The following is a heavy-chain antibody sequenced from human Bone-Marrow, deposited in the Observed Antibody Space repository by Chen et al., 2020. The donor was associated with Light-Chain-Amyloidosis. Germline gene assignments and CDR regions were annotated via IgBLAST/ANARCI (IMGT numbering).Heavy chain of an antibody. D-gene: IGHD3-22*01. Sequence: EVQLVESGGGLVQPGGSLRLSCAASGFTFSSYAMSWVRQAPGKGLEWVSAISGSGGSTYYADSVKGRFTISRDNSKNMLYLQMNSLRAEDTAVYYCAKWGPYYYDSSGYYDTDAFDIWGQGTMVTVSS. CDR2: ISGSGGST. J-gene: IGHJ3*02. CDR1: GFTFSSYA. V-gene: IGHV3-23*04. CDR3: AKWGPYYYDSSGYYDTDAFDI.